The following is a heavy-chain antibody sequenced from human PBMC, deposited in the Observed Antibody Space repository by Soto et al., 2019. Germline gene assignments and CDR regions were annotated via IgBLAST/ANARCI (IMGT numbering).Heavy chain of an antibody. CDR2: IIPIFGTA. CDR1: GGTFSSYA. J-gene: IGHJ4*02. V-gene: IGHV1-69*12. D-gene: IGHD5-18*01. CDR3: AILPRGYSYVLEDY. Sequence: QVQLVQSGAEVKKPGSSVKVSCKASGGTFSSYAISWVRQAPGQGLEWMGGIIPIFGTANYAQKFQGRVTITADESTRTAYMGLSSLRSEDTAVYYCAILPRGYSYVLEDYWGQGTLVTVSS.